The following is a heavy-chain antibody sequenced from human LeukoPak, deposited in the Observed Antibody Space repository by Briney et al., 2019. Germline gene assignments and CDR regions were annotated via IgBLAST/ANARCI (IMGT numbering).Heavy chain of an antibody. Sequence: SQTLSLTYTVSGGSISSSSYYWSWIRQPAGKGLEWIGRIYTSGSTNYNPSLKSRVTISVDTSKNQFSLKLSSVTAADTAVYYCARDPDYWGQGTLVTVSS. V-gene: IGHV4-61*02. J-gene: IGHJ4*02. CDR3: ARDPDY. CDR2: IYTSGST. CDR1: GGSISSSSYY.